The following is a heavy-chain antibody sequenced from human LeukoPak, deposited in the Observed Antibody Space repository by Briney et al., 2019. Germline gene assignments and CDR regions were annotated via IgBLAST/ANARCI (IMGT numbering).Heavy chain of an antibody. CDR2: ISGSGGST. V-gene: IGHV3-23*01. CDR3: AKGSEGDSVTKVRGQHFDY. D-gene: IGHD4-17*01. Sequence: PGGSLRLSCAASGFTFSSYGMSWVRQAPGKGLEWVSAISGSGGSTYYADSVKGRFTISRDNSKNTLYLQMNSLRAEDTAVYYCAKGSEGDSVTKVRGQHFDYWGQGTLVTVSS. CDR1: GFTFSSYG. J-gene: IGHJ4*02.